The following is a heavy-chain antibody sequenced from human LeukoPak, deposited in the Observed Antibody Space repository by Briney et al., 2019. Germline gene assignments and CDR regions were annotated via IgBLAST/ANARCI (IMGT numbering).Heavy chain of an antibody. CDR2: IYTSGST. Sequence: SQTLSLTCTVSGGSISSGSYYWSWIRQPAGKGLEWIGRIYTSGSTNYNPSLKSRVTISVDTSKNQFSLKLSSVTAADTAVYYCARARLIGIAAAVTDAFDIWGQGTMVTVSS. V-gene: IGHV4-61*02. CDR3: ARARLIGIAAAVTDAFDI. CDR1: GGSISSGSYY. J-gene: IGHJ3*02. D-gene: IGHD6-13*01.